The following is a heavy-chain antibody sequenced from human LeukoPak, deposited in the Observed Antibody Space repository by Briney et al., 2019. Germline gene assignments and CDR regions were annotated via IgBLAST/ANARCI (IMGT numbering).Heavy chain of an antibody. J-gene: IGHJ5*02. V-gene: IGHV3-49*04. Sequence: ALRLPSTASGFTFVDYALSWVRQAPGKGLEWVGFIRGEAYGGTTEYAASVKGRFTISRDDSKSIAYLQMNSLKAEDTVVYYCTKDSSSAVNCFDPWGQGTLVTVSS. CDR1: GFTFVDYA. CDR3: TKDSSSAVNCFDP. CDR2: IRGEAYGGTT. D-gene: IGHD6-13*01.